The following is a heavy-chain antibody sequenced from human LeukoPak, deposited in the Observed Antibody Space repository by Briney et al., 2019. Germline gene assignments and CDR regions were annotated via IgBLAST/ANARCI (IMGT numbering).Heavy chain of an antibody. V-gene: IGHV3-23*01. Sequence: GGSLRLSCAASGFTFDKFGMTWVRQAPGKGLEWVSGISAGGSATYYADSVKGRFTISRDNSKNTLYLQMNSLRAEDTAIYYCASRPPGPWGQGTLVTVSS. D-gene: IGHD3-10*01. CDR1: GFTFDKFG. CDR2: ISAGGSAT. CDR3: ASRPPGP. J-gene: IGHJ5*02.